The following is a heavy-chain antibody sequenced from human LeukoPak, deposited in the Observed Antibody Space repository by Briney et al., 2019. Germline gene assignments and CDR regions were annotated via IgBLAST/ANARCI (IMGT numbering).Heavy chain of an antibody. CDR1: GYSFTSFW. V-gene: IGHV5-51*01. D-gene: IGHD5-18*01. CDR2: IDPSDSET. J-gene: IGHJ4*02. CDR3: ARQTAMGRSGDY. Sequence: GEALNISCKASGYSFTSFWNGWVRPMPGEGLEWMGIIDPSDSETPHTPSFQSQVTISVDKSLTTPYLQWNSLKASDTAMYYCARQTAMGRSGDYWGQGTLVTVSS.